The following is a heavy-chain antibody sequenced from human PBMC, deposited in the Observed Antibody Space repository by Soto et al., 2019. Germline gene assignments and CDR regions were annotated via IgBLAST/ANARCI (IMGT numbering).Heavy chain of an antibody. V-gene: IGHV5-10-1*01. CDR2: IDPSDSYT. J-gene: IGHJ3*02. CDR3: ASRFDILTGYNDDFDI. CDR1: GYSFTSYW. Sequence: GESLKISCKGSGYSFTSYWISWVRQMPGKGLEWMGRIDPSDSYTNYSPSFQGHVTISADKSISTAYLQWSSLKASDTAMYYCASRFDILTGYNDDFDIWGQGTMVTVSS. D-gene: IGHD3-9*01.